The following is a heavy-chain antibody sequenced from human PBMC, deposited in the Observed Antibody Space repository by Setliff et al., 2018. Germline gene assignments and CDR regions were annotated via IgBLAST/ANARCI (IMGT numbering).Heavy chain of an antibody. CDR1: GFTSSSDA. D-gene: IGHD6-19*01. Sequence: PGGSLRLSCAASGFTSSSDAMSWVRQAPGKGLEWVSSISASGGNTYYADSVKGRVTVSRDNAKNTLYLQMNSLKTEDTAVYYCTRASSIAVAGSSIWGQGTLVTVSS. CDR2: ISASGGNT. V-gene: IGHV3-23*01. CDR3: TRASSIAVAGSSI. J-gene: IGHJ4*02.